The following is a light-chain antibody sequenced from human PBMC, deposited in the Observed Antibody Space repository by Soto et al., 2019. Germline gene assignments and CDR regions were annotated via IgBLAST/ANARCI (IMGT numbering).Light chain of an antibody. CDR2: DVT. Sequence: QSVLTQPASVTGFPGQSITISCTGTSSDVGGYNYVSWYQHHPGKAPKLIIYDVTNRPSGVSNPFSGSKSGNTASLTISGLQPEDEADYYCSSYTTSNTRQIVFGTGTKVTVL. V-gene: IGLV2-14*03. J-gene: IGLJ1*01. CDR3: SSYTTSNTRQIV. CDR1: SSDVGGYNY.